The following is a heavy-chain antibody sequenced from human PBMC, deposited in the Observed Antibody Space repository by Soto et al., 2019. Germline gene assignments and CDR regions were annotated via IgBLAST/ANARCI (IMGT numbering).Heavy chain of an antibody. V-gene: IGHV4-59*01. CDR3: ARDLSSGWYYYGKDV. J-gene: IGHJ6*02. D-gene: IGHD6-19*01. CDR2: IYYRWST. CDR1: GGSISSYY. Sequence: PSQTLSLTCTVSGGSISSYYWSWIRQPPGKGLEWIGYIYYRWSTNYNPSLQSRVTTSVDTSKNPLSLKLSSVTAADTAIYYCARDLSSGWYYYGKDVWGQGTTVAVSS.